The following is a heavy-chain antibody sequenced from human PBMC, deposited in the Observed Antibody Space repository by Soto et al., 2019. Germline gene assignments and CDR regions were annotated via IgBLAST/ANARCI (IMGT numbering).Heavy chain of an antibody. V-gene: IGHV4-61*01. CDR3: ARSGRCSGWL. CDR2: IYYSGST. Sequence: QVQLQESGPGLVKPSETLSLTCTVSGGSVSSGRFYWSWIRQPPRKGLEWIGYIYYSGSTKYNPCLRSRVNISVDTSQNLFSLKLTSVTAADTAVYYCARSGRCSGWLGGQGTLVTVSS. CDR1: GGSVSSGRFY. J-gene: IGHJ4*02. D-gene: IGHD6-19*01.